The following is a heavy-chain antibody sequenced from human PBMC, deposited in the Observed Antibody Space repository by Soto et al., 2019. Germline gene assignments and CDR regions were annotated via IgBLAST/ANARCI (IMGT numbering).Heavy chain of an antibody. CDR3: ARGGRYPFDY. V-gene: IGHV4-30-4*01. D-gene: IGHD1-20*01. CDR2: IYYSGST. Sequence: QVQLQESGPGLVKPSQTLSLTCTVSGGSISRDDCYWSCIRQPPGKCLEWIGYIYYSGSTYYIPALTSRSPISLDAWKYLSSLKLSSVSAADAAVYYCARGGRYPFDYWGQGTLVTVFS. CDR1: GGSISRDDCY. J-gene: IGHJ4*02.